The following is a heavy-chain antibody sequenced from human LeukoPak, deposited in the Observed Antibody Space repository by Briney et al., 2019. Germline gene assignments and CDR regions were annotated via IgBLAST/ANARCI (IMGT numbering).Heavy chain of an antibody. J-gene: IGHJ4*02. CDR1: GGTFSSYA. V-gene: IGHV1-18*01. D-gene: IGHD1-26*01. CDR2: ISAYNGNT. Sequence: VASVKVSCKASGGTFSSYAISWVRQAPGQGLEWMGWISAYNGNTNYAQKLQGRVTMTTDTSTSTAYMELRSLRSDDTAVYYCARDMRSGSRPRGDYWGQGTLVTVSS. CDR3: ARDMRSGSRPRGDY.